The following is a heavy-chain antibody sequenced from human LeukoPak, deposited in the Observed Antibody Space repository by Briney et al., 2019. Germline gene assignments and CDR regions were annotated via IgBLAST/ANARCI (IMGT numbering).Heavy chain of an antibody. D-gene: IGHD3-10*01. CDR2: ISYDGGIT. CDR3: ARDSTYYYASGSSGPHYFDY. V-gene: IGHV3-30*01. CDR1: GFTFSSYA. Sequence: GGSLRLSCAASGFTFSSYAMHWVRQAPGKGLEGVAVISYDGGITNYADSVKGRFTISRDNSKNTLYLQLNSLRAEDAAVYYCARDSTYYYASGSSGPHYFDYWGQGTLVTVSS. J-gene: IGHJ4*02.